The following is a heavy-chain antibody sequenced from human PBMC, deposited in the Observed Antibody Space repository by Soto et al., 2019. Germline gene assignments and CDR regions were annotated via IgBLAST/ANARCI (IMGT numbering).Heavy chain of an antibody. CDR2: INPSGGST. CDR1: GYTFTSYY. Sequence: ASVKFSCKASGYTFTSYYMHWVRQAPGQGLEWMGIINPSGGSTSYAQKFQGRVTMTRDTSTSTVYMELSSLRSEDTAVYYCARDSITIFGVVTSYYFDYWGQGTLVTVSS. D-gene: IGHD3-3*01. V-gene: IGHV1-46*01. CDR3: ARDSITIFGVVTSYYFDY. J-gene: IGHJ4*02.